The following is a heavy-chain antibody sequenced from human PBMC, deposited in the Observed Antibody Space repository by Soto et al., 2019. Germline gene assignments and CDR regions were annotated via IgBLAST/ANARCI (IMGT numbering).Heavy chain of an antibody. CDR3: VGLKHYDRRGYYDF. V-gene: IGHV1-46*01. J-gene: IGHJ4*02. D-gene: IGHD3-22*01. CDR2: INPSGGRT. Sequence: ASVKVSCKASGNSFTTYYMHWVRQAPGQGLEWMGIINPSGGRTTYAQKFQGRVAMTRDTSTSTFHMELSSLTSEDTAVYYCVGLKHYDRRGYYDFWGQGTLVTVSS. CDR1: GNSFTTYY.